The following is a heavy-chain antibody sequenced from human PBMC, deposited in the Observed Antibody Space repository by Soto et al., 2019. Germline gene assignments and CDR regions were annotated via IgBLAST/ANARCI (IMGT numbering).Heavy chain of an antibody. V-gene: IGHV3-30*02. CDR2: IWYDGSNK. J-gene: IGHJ3*01. Sequence: GGSLRLSCAAPGFTFSSYGMHWVRQAPGKGLEWVAVIWYDGSNKYYADSVKGRFTISRDNSKNTLYLQMNSLRAEDTAVYYCAKDYLWQLFQWGQGTMVTVSS. CDR3: AKDYLWQLFQ. D-gene: IGHD2-21*01. CDR1: GFTFSSYG.